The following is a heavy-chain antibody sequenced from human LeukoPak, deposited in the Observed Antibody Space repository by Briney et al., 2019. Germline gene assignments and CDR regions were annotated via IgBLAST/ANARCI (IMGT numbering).Heavy chain of an antibody. J-gene: IGHJ4*02. CDR1: GFTFSSYE. V-gene: IGHV3-48*03. Sequence: GGSLRLSCAASGFTFSSYEMNWVRQAPGKGLEWVSYISNSGSNRYYADSVKGRFTISRDNAKNSVYLQMNSLRAEDTAVYYCARDLMIVMVEEEGSADYWGQGTLVTVSS. D-gene: IGHD3-22*01. CDR3: ARDLMIVMVEEEGSADY. CDR2: ISNSGSNR.